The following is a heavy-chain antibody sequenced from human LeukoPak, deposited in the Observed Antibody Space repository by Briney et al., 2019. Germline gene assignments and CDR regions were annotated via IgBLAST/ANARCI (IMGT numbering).Heavy chain of an antibody. J-gene: IGHJ4*02. D-gene: IGHD4-17*01. CDR1: GFTFNSYG. Sequence: GGSLRLSCAASGFTFNSYGIHWVRQAPGKGLEWVAFIWYDGSNKYYADSVKGRFTISRDNSKNTLYLQMNSLRAEDTAVYYCARARTTRGFDHWGQGTLVTVSS. CDR3: ARARTTRGFDH. V-gene: IGHV3-33*01. CDR2: IWYDGSNK.